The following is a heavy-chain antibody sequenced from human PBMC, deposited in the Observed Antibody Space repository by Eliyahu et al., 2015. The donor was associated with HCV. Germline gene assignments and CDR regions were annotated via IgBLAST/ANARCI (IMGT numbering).Heavy chain of an antibody. V-gene: IGHV3-33*01. CDR3: ARGFVVVPAALNYSFYYGMDV. J-gene: IGHJ6*02. D-gene: IGHD2-2*01. CDR1: GFTFSSXG. CDR2: IWYDGSKK. Sequence: QVQLVESGGGVVQPGRSLRLSCAASGFTFSSXGMXWVRQAPGKGLEWVALIWYDGSKKYYADSVKGRFTISRDNSKNTLYLQMNSLRADDTAVYYCARGFVVVPAALNYSFYYGMDVWGQGTTVTVSS.